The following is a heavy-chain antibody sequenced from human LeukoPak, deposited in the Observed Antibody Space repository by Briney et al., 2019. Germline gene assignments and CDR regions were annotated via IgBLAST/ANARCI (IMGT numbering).Heavy chain of an antibody. CDR2: ISYDGSNK. CDR1: GFTFSSYA. J-gene: IGHJ4*02. CDR3: ARKSCSSTSCHSHFDY. D-gene: IGHD2-2*01. Sequence: GGSLRLSCAASGFTFSSYAMHWVRQAPGKGLEWVAVISYDGSNKYYADSVKGRFTISRDNSKNTLYLQMNSLRAEDTAVYYCARKSCSSTSCHSHFDYWGQGTLVTVSS. V-gene: IGHV3-30*04.